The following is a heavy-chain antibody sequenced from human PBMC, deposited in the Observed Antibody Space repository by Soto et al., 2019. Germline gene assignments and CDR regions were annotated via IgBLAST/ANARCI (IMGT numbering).Heavy chain of an antibody. CDR2: ISTDGRDK. CDR3: AKDHDLAAAGYYFDY. J-gene: IGHJ4*02. Sequence: PGGSLRLSCAASGFTFGSYAMHWVRQAPGKGLEWVAVISTDGRDKYHADSVKGRFTISRDNSKNKLFLQMNSLRPEDTAVYYCAKDHDLAAAGYYFDYWGQGTLVTVSS. D-gene: IGHD6-13*01. V-gene: IGHV3-30*01. CDR1: GFTFGSYA.